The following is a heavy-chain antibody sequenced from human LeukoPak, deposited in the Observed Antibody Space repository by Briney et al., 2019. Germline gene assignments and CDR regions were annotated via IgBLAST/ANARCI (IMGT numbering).Heavy chain of an antibody. CDR2: ISSFSTYM. V-gene: IGHV3-21*01. CDR3: ARRATTERGHSYGLDF. D-gene: IGHD5-18*01. CDR1: RFTFSNYN. J-gene: IGHJ4*02. Sequence: PGGSLRLSCAASRFTFSNYNMNWVRQAPGKGLEWVSSISSFSTYMYYADSVKGRFTISRDNAKNSLYLQMNSLRAEDTAMYYCARRATTERGHSYGLDFWGQGTLVTVSS.